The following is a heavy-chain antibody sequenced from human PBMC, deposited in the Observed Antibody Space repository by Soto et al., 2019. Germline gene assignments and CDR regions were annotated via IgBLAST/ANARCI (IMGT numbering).Heavy chain of an antibody. CDR1: GYTFTSYD. CDR3: ARGFDPGRRYFDWLLSPNDAFDI. J-gene: IGHJ3*02. Sequence: GASVKVSCKASGYTFTSYDINWVRQATGQGLEWMGWMNPNSGNTGYAQKFQGRVTMTRNTSISTAYMKLSSLRSEDTAVYYCARGFDPGRRYFDWLLSPNDAFDIWGQGTMVTVSS. D-gene: IGHD3-9*01. CDR2: MNPNSGNT. V-gene: IGHV1-8*01.